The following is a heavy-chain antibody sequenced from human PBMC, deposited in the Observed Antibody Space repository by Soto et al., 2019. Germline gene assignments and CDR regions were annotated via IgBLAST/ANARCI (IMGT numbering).Heavy chain of an antibody. Sequence: GGSLRLSCAASGFTFSNFGMHWVRHAPGKGLEWVAVIWFDGSNKYYGDSVKGRFTISRDNSKGTLYLQMNSLRAEDTAVYYCARGLDSGGYNYFDYWGQGTLVTVSS. CDR2: IWFDGSNK. J-gene: IGHJ4*02. CDR3: ARGLDSGGYNYFDY. V-gene: IGHV3-33*01. D-gene: IGHD3-22*01. CDR1: GFTFSNFG.